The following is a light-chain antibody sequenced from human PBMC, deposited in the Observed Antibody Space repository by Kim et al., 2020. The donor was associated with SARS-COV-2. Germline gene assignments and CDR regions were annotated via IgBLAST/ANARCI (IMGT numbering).Light chain of an antibody. CDR3: QQRKIWPLT. V-gene: IGKV3-11*01. J-gene: IGKJ4*01. Sequence: LAPGERATLSCRASKNIKTYLVWYQQKSGQAPRLLIYDGSHRATGIPARFSGSGSGTDFTLTISSLEPEDFAVYYCQQRKIWPLTFGGGTKVDIK. CDR2: DGS. CDR1: KNIKTY.